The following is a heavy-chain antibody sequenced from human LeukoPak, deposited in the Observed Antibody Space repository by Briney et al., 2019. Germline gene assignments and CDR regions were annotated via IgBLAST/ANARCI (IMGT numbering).Heavy chain of an antibody. Sequence: SETLSLTCTVSGGSISSSSYYWGWIRQPPGKGLEWIGSIHYSGSTNYNPSLKSRVTISVDTSKNQFSLTLTSVTAADTAVYFCARAPLSGTYYTDAFDIWGQGTMVTVSS. CDR1: GGSISSSSYY. CDR3: ARAPLSGTYYTDAFDI. J-gene: IGHJ3*02. CDR2: IHYSGST. D-gene: IGHD1-26*01. V-gene: IGHV4-39*07.